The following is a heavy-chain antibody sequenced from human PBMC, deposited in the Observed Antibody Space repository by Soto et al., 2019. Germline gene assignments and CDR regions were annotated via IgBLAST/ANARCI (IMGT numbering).Heavy chain of an antibody. CDR1: GGTFSSYA. J-gene: IGHJ4*02. D-gene: IGHD3-10*01. CDR3: ARYYGSGRYDFDY. CDR2: IIPIFGTA. Sequence: SVKVSCKASGGTFSSYAISWVRQAPGQGLEWMGGIIPIFGTANYAQKFQGRVTITADESTSTAYMELSSLRSEDTAVYYCARYYGSGRYDFDYWGQGTLVNVS. V-gene: IGHV1-69*13.